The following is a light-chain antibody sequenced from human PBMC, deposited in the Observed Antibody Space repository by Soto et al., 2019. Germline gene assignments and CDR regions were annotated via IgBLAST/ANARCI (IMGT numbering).Light chain of an antibody. V-gene: IGLV1-44*01. CDR2: NNS. Sequence: QSVLTQPPSVSGTPGQRVAISCSGSSSNIGDNTVHWYQQLPGTAPKLLIFNNSQRPSGVPARFSGSKSGTSASLAISGLQSEDEADYFCAAWDDSLTAWVFGGGTKLTVL. CDR1: SSNIGDNT. J-gene: IGLJ3*02. CDR3: AAWDDSLTAWV.